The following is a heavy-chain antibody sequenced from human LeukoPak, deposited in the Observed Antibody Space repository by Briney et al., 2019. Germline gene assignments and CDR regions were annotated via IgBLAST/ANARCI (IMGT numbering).Heavy chain of an antibody. V-gene: IGHV1-8*01. CDR1: GYTFTSYD. Sequence: VASVTVSCKASGYTFTSYDINWVRQATGQGLEWMGWMNPNSGNTGYAQKFQGRVTMTRNTSISTAYMELSSLRSEDTAVYYCASTDCSGGSCYSGHFDYWGQGTLVTVSS. D-gene: IGHD2-15*01. CDR3: ASTDCSGGSCYSGHFDY. CDR2: MNPNSGNT. J-gene: IGHJ4*02.